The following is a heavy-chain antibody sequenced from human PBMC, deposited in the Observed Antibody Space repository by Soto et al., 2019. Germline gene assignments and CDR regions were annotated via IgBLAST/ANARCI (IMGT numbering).Heavy chain of an antibody. CDR3: ARAISLIMAGPDY. CDR2: VSPYNGNA. D-gene: IGHD2-8*01. Sequence: NVSFGTSGYAXTSYAVGWVSQAPGQGLEWIGWVSPYNGNANYTEKFQGRVSMTTDTSTTTASMELKSLTSDDTAIYYCARAISLIMAGPDYWGQGTLGTVSS. J-gene: IGHJ4*02. V-gene: IGHV1-18*04. CDR1: GYAXTSYA.